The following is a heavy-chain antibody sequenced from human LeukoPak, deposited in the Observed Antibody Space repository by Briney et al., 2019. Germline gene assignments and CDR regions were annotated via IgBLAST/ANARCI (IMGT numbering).Heavy chain of an antibody. CDR2: INHNSGGT. Sequence: RWASVTLSCTASGYTFTGYYMRWVRQAPGQGLEWMGWINHNSGGTNYAPKIQGRITMTSDTYNSTAFMEMTRLSSDDAAVYCCARDTLVVTGYYMDYWGEGTLVTVSS. V-gene: IGHV1-2*02. J-gene: IGHJ4*02. D-gene: IGHD3-9*01. CDR3: ARDTLVVTGYYMDY. CDR1: GYTFTGYY.